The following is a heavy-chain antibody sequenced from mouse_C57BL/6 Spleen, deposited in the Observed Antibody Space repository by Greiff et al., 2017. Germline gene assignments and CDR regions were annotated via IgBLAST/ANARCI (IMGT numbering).Heavy chain of an antibody. CDR2: IDPSDSYT. CDR3: ARWYYYSSHWYFDV. CDR1: GYTFTSYW. J-gene: IGHJ1*03. Sequence: QVQLQQPGAELVMPGASVKLSCKASGYTFTSYWMHWVKQRPGQGLEWIGEIDPSDSYTNYNQKFKGKSTLTVDTSSGTAYMPLGSLTSEDSAVYYCARWYYYSSHWYFDVWGTGTTVTVSS. V-gene: IGHV1-69*01. D-gene: IGHD1-1*01.